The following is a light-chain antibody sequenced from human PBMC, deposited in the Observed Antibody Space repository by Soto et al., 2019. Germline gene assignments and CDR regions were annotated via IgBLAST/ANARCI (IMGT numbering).Light chain of an antibody. CDR3: QQYNSYSPWT. Sequence: DIQMTQSPSSLSASVGDRVTITCRASQSISSYLNWYQQKPGKAPKLLIYAASGLQSGVPSRFSGSGSGTEFTLTISSLQPDDFATYYCQQYNSYSPWTFGQGTKVDIK. J-gene: IGKJ1*01. CDR2: AAS. V-gene: IGKV1-5*01. CDR1: QSISSY.